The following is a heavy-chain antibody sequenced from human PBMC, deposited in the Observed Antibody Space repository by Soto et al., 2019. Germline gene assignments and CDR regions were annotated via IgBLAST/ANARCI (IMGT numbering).Heavy chain of an antibody. CDR1: GGTFSSYA. CDR2: IIPIFGTA. V-gene: IGHV1-69*01. D-gene: IGHD6-6*01. Sequence: QVQLVQSGAEVKKPGSSVKVSCKASGGTFSSYAISWVRQAPGQGLEWMGGIIPIFGTANYAQKFQGRVTLTADESTSTAYMELSSLRSEDTAVYYCARIRENTYSIAARQRGPNGYDDYYGMDVWGQGNTVTFSS. CDR3: ARIRENTYSIAARQRGPNGYDDYYGMDV. J-gene: IGHJ6*02.